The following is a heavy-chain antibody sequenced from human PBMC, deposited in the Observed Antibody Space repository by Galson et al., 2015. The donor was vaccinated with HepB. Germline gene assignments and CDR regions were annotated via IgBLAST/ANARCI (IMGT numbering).Heavy chain of an antibody. D-gene: IGHD2-2*01. CDR2: ISGSGGST. Sequence: SLRLSCATSGFTFSSYAMNWVRQAPGKGLEWVSAISGSGGSTYYSDSVKGRFTISRDNSKNTLYLQMNSLSAGDSAVYYCAKRYCSSVSCTFYYYFGMDVWGQGTTVTVSS. J-gene: IGHJ6*02. CDR3: AKRYCSSVSCTFYYYFGMDV. CDR1: GFTFSSYA. V-gene: IGHV3-23*01.